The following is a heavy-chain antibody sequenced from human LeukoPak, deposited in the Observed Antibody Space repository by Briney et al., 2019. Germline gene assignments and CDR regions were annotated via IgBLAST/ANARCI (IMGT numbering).Heavy chain of an antibody. CDR1: GFSFSTQR. CDR2: INIDERIT. D-gene: IGHD2-15*01. Sequence: GGSLRLSCAASGFSFSTQRMHWVRQAPGKGLVWVSYINIDERITGYADSVKGRFTISRDNAKNTLYLQMNSPRVEDTAVYYCAREGEDLSSGDEYDAFDIWGQGTMVTVSS. CDR3: AREGEDLSSGDEYDAFDI. V-gene: IGHV3-74*01. J-gene: IGHJ3*02.